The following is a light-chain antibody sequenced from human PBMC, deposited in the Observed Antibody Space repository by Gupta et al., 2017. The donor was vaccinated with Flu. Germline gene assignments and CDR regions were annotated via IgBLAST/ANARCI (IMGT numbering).Light chain of an antibody. CDR3: QQSYGTPHT. CDR1: QSISSY. J-gene: IGKJ2*01. V-gene: IGKV1-39*01. CDR2: AAS. Sequence: PSSLSESVGDRVTITCRASQSISSYLNWYQQKPGKAPKLLIYAASSLQSGVPSRFRGSGSVTDFTLTISSLQPEHFATYYCQQSYGTPHTFGEGTKVEIK.